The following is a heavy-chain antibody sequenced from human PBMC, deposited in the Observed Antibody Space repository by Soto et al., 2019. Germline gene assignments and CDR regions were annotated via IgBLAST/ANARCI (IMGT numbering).Heavy chain of an antibody. CDR2: ITHNGANA. Sequence: QVHLVESGGRVVQPGRSLTLSCTASGFSFERYAFHWVRQAPGKQLQWVAVITHNGANAFYADSVKGRFTVSRETSKDTLFLQMNNVREEDTAFYYCARDLLVGGTEYYFDLWGPGTLVTISS. J-gene: IGHJ4*02. CDR3: ARDLLVGGTEYYFDL. CDR1: GFSFERYA. D-gene: IGHD1-26*01. V-gene: IGHV3-30-3*01.